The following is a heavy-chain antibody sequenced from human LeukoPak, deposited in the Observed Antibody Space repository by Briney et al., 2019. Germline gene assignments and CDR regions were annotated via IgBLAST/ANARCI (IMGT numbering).Heavy chain of an antibody. J-gene: IGHJ2*01. CDR2: ISGSGGST. V-gene: IGHV3-23*01. Sequence: PGGSLRLSCAASGLTFSSYAMSWVRQAPGKGLEWVSAISGSGGSTYYADSVKGRFTISRDNSKNTLYLQMNSLRAEDTAVYYCAKGRLVVAAHPGWYFDLWGRGTLVTVSS. D-gene: IGHD2-15*01. CDR3: AKGRLVVAAHPGWYFDL. CDR1: GLTFSSYA.